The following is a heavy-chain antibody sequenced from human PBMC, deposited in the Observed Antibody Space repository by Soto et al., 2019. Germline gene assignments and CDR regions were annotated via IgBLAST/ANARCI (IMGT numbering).Heavy chain of an antibody. V-gene: IGHV4-39*01. Sequence: QLQLQESGPGLVKPSETLSLTCIVSAGSISSPTYYWGWIRQPPGKGLEWIGSIDYSGSPSYNPSLKSRVTIPEDASTDQYSRRLSYVTAADTGVYYSARHRRSGTYYEGNDNWGQGAMVTVYS. D-gene: IGHD1-26*01. CDR2: IDYSGSP. J-gene: IGHJ4*02. CDR1: AGSISSPTYY. CDR3: ARHRRSGTYYEGNDN.